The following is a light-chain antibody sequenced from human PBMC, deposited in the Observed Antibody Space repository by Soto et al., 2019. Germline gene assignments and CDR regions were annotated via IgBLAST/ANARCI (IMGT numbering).Light chain of an antibody. CDR1: NFNIGSHT. CDR2: NNN. Sequence: QSVLTQPPSASGTPGQRVTISCSGSNFNIGSHTVNWYQQLPGTAPKLLMHNNNQRPSGVPDRFSGSKSGTSASLAISGLQSEDEADYSCSVWDDSLKGWVFGGRTQLAVL. J-gene: IGLJ3*02. CDR3: SVWDDSLKGWV. V-gene: IGLV1-44*01.